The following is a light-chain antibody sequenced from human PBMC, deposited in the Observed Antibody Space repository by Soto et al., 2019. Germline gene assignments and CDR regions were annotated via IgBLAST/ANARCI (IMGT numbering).Light chain of an antibody. CDR3: QHGYVAPYS. CDR2: SAS. Sequence: MRMTQSPSSVSASIGDTVTITCRASQDINVYLNWYQQKPGEVPKLLIYSASTLHSGVPSRFTGSGSETDFTLTIRSLQPEDFATYYCQHGYVAPYSFGQGTKVDIK. J-gene: IGKJ2*03. V-gene: IGKV1-39*01. CDR1: QDINVY.